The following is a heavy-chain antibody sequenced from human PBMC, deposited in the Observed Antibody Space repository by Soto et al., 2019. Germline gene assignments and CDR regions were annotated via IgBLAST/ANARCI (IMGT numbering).Heavy chain of an antibody. CDR2: IFYSGST. D-gene: IGHD6-19*01. Sequence: SETLSLTCTVSGGSISSSSYYWGWIRQPPGKGLEWIGSIFYSGSTYYNPSLKSRVTISVDKSKNQFSLKLSSVTAADTAVYYCARAQDSSPPAAFDIWGQGTMVTVS. J-gene: IGHJ3*02. V-gene: IGHV4-39*07. CDR3: ARAQDSSPPAAFDI. CDR1: GGSISSSSYY.